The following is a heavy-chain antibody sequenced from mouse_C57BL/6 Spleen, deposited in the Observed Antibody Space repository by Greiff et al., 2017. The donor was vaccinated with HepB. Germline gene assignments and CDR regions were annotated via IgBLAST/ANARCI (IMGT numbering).Heavy chain of an antibody. D-gene: IGHD1-1*01. J-gene: IGHJ4*01. CDR1: GYTFTSYW. CDR3: ARRGYYGSSYAMDY. CDR2: IDPSDSYT. V-gene: IGHV1-50*01. Sequence: VKLQESGAELVKPGASVKLSCKASGYTFTSYWMQWVKQRPGQGLEWIGEIDPSDSYTNYNQKFKGKATLTVDTSSSTAYMQLSSLTSEDSAVYYCARRGYYGSSYAMDYWGQGTSVTVSS.